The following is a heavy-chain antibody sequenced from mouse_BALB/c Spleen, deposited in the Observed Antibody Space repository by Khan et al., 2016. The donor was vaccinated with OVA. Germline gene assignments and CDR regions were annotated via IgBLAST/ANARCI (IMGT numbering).Heavy chain of an antibody. J-gene: IGHJ2*01. CDR2: ISYSGNT. Sequence: EVQLQESGPGLVKPSQSLSLTCTVTGYSITSDYAWNWIRQFPGNKLEWMGFISYSGNTNYNPSLKSRISITRDTSKTQFFLQLNSVTAGYTGTYYCARVYGGDFDYWGQGTTLTVSS. CDR1: GYSITSDYA. CDR3: ARVYGGDFDY. D-gene: IGHD1-1*01. V-gene: IGHV3-2*02.